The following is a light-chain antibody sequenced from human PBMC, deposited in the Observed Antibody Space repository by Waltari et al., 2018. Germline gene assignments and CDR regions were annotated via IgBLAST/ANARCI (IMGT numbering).Light chain of an antibody. CDR2: DVT. V-gene: IGLV2-14*01. J-gene: IGLJ3*02. Sequence: QSALTQPASVSGSPGQSITISCTGSSSDVGRYNYVSWYQQFPDRAPKLMIYDVTNRPSGVSNRVSGPKSANTASLTISGLQPEDEADYYCASYIPGSTLVFGGGTKLTVL. CDR3: ASYIPGSTLV. CDR1: SSDVGRYNY.